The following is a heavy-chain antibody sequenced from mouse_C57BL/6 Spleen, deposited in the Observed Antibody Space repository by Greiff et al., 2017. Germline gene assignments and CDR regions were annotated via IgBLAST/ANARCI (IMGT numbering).Heavy chain of an antibody. CDR2: ISSGGDYI. V-gene: IGHV5-9-1*02. CDR3: TRVYYDYDEAWFAY. J-gene: IGHJ3*01. D-gene: IGHD2-4*01. Sequence: EVMLVESGEGLVKPGGSLKLSCAASGFTFSSYAMSWVRQTPEKRLEWVAYISSGGDYIYYADTVKGRFTISRDNARNTLYLQMSSLKSEDTAMYYCTRVYYDYDEAWFAYWGQGTLVTVSA. CDR1: GFTFSSYA.